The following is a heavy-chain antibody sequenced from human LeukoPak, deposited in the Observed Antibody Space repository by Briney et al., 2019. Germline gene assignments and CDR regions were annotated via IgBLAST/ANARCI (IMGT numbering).Heavy chain of an antibody. CDR3: ARLRLKDYGGNSRNDY. J-gene: IGHJ4*02. Sequence: GGSLRLSCAASGFTVSSYSMNWVRQAPGKGLEWVSYISSSSSTIYYADSVKGRFTISRDNAKNSLYLQMNSLRSEDTAVYYCARLRLKDYGGNSRNDYWGQGTLVTVSS. V-gene: IGHV3-48*01. CDR2: ISSSSSTI. D-gene: IGHD4-23*01. CDR1: GFTVSSYS.